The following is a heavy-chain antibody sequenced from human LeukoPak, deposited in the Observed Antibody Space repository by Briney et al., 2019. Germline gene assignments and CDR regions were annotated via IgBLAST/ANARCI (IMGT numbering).Heavy chain of an antibody. CDR2: IYYSGST. CDR1: GGSISSYY. J-gene: IGHJ6*02. V-gene: IGHV4-59*01. Sequence: PSETLSLTCTVSGGSISSYYWSWIRQPPGKGLEWIGYIYYSGSTNYNPSLKSRVTISVDTSKNQFSLKLSSVTAADTAVYYCARLLIQLPYYYYYGMDVWGQGTTVTVSS. D-gene: IGHD5-18*01. CDR3: ARLLIQLPYYYYYGMDV.